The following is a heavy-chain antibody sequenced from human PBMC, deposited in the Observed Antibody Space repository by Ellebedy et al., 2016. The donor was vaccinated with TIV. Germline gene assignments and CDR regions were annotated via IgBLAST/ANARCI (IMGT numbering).Heavy chain of an antibody. CDR1: GYTFTGYY. Sequence: ASVKVSXXASGYTFTGYYMHWVRQAPGHGLESMGWINPNRGGTDYALKFQGRVIMTRDTSISTAYMELSRLRSDDTAVYYCARNYCSSTSCYDYWGQGTLVTVSS. D-gene: IGHD2-2*01. CDR3: ARNYCSSTSCYDY. J-gene: IGHJ4*02. V-gene: IGHV1-2*02. CDR2: INPNRGGT.